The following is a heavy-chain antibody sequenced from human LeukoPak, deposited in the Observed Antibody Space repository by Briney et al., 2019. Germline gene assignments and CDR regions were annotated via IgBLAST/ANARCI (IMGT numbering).Heavy chain of an antibody. Sequence: ASVKVSCKASGYTFTSYDINWVRQATGQGLEWMGWMNPNNGNTGHAQKFQGRVTITRNTSISTAYMELSSLRSEDTAVYYCARDGVVGAQDYWGQGTLVTVSS. J-gene: IGHJ4*02. CDR3: ARDGVVGAQDY. V-gene: IGHV1-8*03. CDR2: MNPNNGNT. D-gene: IGHD1-26*01. CDR1: GYTFTSYD.